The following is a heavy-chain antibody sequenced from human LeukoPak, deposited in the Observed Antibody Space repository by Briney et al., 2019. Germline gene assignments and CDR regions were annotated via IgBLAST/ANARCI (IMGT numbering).Heavy chain of an antibody. CDR1: GGTFSSYA. CDR3: ARGGFPNYYDSSGYYHA. CDR2: IIPIFGTA. V-gene: IGHV1-69*05. J-gene: IGHJ5*02. D-gene: IGHD3-22*01. Sequence: SVKVSCKASGGTFSSYAISWVRQAPGQGLEWMGGIIPIFGTANYAQKFQGRVTMTTDTSTSTAYMELRSLRSDDTAVYYCARGGFPNYYDSSGYYHAWGQGTLVTVSS.